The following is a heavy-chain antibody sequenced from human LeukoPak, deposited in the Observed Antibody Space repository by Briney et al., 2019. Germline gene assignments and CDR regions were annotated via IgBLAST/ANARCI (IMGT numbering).Heavy chain of an antibody. Sequence: SETLSLTCTVSGGSISSGDYYWSWNRQPQGKGLEWIMYSYYSGRTYYNPSLKSRVTLSVDTANNQFSLNLSSVTAADTAVYYCASGSDGMDVWGQGTTVTVSS. D-gene: IGHD3-10*01. V-gene: IGHV4-30-4*08. CDR3: ASGSDGMDV. J-gene: IGHJ6*02. CDR2: SYYSGRT. CDR1: GGSISSGDYY.